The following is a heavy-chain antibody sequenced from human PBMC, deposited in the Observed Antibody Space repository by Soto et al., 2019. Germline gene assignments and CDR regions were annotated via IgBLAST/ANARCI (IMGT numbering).Heavy chain of an antibody. J-gene: IGHJ6*02. Sequence: QVQLQESGPGLVKPSGTLSLTCAVSGGSISSSNWWSWVRQPPGKGLEWIGEIYHSGSTNYNPSLKSRVTLSVDKSKNHFSLKPSSVTAADTAVYSCASHPVALSGMDVWGQGTTVTVSS. CDR1: GGSISSSNW. CDR2: IYHSGST. V-gene: IGHV4-4*02. CDR3: ASHPVALSGMDV.